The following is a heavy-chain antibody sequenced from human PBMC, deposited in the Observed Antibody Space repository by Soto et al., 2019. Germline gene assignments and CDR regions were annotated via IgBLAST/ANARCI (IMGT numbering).Heavy chain of an antibody. Sequence: EVQLLESGGGLVQPGGSLRLSCAASGFTFSSYAMSWVRQTPGKGLEWVSYISDGGGSTNYADSVKGRFTMSRDNSKNTLYLQMNSLRAEDTAVYYWAKDRGVGGKAFVGDYWGQGTLVTVSS. CDR1: GFTFSSYA. D-gene: IGHD3-3*01. J-gene: IGHJ4*02. CDR3: AKDRGVGGKAFVGDY. CDR2: ISDGGGST. V-gene: IGHV3-23*01.